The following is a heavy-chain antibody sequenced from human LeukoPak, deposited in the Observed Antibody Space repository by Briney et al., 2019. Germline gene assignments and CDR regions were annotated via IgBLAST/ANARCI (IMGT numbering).Heavy chain of an antibody. V-gene: IGHV3-74*01. D-gene: IGHD4-17*01. CDR2: INSDGSGT. Sequence: GGSLRLSCAASGFTFSSYWMHWVRQVPGKGLVWVSRINSDGSGTSYADSVKGRFTISRDNAKNTLYLQMNSLRAEDAAVYYCARPLVYGDAYWYFDLLGRGTLVTVSS. J-gene: IGHJ2*01. CDR1: GFTFSSYW. CDR3: ARPLVYGDAYWYFDL.